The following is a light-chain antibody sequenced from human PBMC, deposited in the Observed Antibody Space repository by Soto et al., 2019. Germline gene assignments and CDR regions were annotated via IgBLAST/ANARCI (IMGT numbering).Light chain of an antibody. Sequence: DIVLTQSPGTLSLSPGERATLSCRASQSVSSSYLAWYQQKPGQAPRLLIYGASSRATGIPDRFSGSGSGTDFTLTIIMLEPEDFALYYCQQYGSSPYMYTFGQGTKLEIK. CDR2: GAS. CDR3: QQYGSSPYMYT. V-gene: IGKV3-20*01. CDR1: QSVSSSY. J-gene: IGKJ2*01.